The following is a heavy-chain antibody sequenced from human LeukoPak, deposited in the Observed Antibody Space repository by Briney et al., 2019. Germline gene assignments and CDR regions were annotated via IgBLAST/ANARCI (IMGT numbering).Heavy chain of an antibody. V-gene: IGHV3-23*01. Sequence: GGSLRLSCAASGFTFSSYAMSWVRQAPGKGLEWVSAISGSGGSTYYADSVKGRFTISRDNSKNTLYLQMNSLRAEDTAVYYCAKMEAEAYYDSSGEYNWFDPWGQGTLVTVSS. D-gene: IGHD3-22*01. CDR3: AKMEAEAYYDSSGEYNWFDP. CDR1: GFTFSSYA. J-gene: IGHJ5*02. CDR2: ISGSGGST.